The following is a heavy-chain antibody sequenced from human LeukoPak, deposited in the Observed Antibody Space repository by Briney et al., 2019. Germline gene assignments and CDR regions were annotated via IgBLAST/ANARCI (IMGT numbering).Heavy chain of an antibody. V-gene: IGHV3-7*03. J-gene: IGHJ5*02. CDR2: IREERGQE. CDR1: GLTVSNHW. Sequence: GGSLRLSCVASGLTVSNHWMSWVRQAPGKGLEWVANIREERGQEYYVDSVKGRFTISKSSAKNSLYLQMNTLRVEDTAMYYCASLDTAKQPLANHWGQGTLVTVSS. CDR3: ASLDTAKQPLANH. D-gene: IGHD5-18*01.